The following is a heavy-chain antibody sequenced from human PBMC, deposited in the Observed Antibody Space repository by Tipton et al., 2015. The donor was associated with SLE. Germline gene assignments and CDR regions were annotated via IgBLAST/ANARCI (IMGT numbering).Heavy chain of an antibody. CDR2: LFHSGST. V-gene: IGHV4-38-2*01. Sequence: TLSLTCAVSGYSISSGSYWGWIRQPPGKGLEWIGGLFHSGSTYYNPSLKSRVTISVDTSRNQFSLKLSSVTAADTAVYYCARCRKWRDSSSYYDYFDYWGQGTLVTVSS. J-gene: IGHJ4*02. D-gene: IGHD6-13*01. CDR1: GYSISSGSY. CDR3: ARCRKWRDSSSYYDYFDY.